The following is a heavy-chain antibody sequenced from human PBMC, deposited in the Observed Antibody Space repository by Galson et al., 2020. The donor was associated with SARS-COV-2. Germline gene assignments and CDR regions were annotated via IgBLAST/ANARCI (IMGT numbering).Heavy chain of an antibody. V-gene: IGHV3-21*01. J-gene: IGHJ6*03. CDR2: ITTSITYL. D-gene: IGHD6-13*01. CDR1: GFTFSSYT. Sequence: GGSLRLSCAASGFTFSSYTMNWVRQAPGKVLEWVSSITTSITYLNYADSVKGRFTISRDNAKNSLYLQMNSLRAGDTAVYFCARTGTPHDYYSSYIDVWGQGTAVTVS. CDR3: ARTGTPHDYYSSYIDV.